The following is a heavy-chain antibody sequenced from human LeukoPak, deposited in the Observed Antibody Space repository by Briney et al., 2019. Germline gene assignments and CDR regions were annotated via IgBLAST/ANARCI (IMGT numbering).Heavy chain of an antibody. J-gene: IGHJ4*02. CDR3: AKGPLRGTAAAIDY. V-gene: IGHV3-30*18. D-gene: IGHD2-2*01. Sequence: GGSLRLSCAASGFTFNNYGMHWVRQAPGKGLEWVAVISYDGRNKHYLDSVKGRFTISRDISTDTLWLQMDSLRTEDTAVYYCAKGPLRGTAAAIDYWGQGTPVTVSS. CDR2: ISYDGRNK. CDR1: GFTFNNYG.